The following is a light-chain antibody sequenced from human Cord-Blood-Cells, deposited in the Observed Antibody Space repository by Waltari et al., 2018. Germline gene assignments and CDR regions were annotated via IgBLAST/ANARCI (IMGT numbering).Light chain of an antibody. CDR3: SSYTSSSVV. Sequence: QSALTQPASASGSPGPSITISCTGTSSDVGGYNYVSWYQQHPVKAPKLMIYDVSNRPSGFSNRFSGSKSGNTASLTISGLQAEDEADYYCSSYTSSSVVFGGGTKLTVL. CDR1: SSDVGGYNY. J-gene: IGLJ2*01. V-gene: IGLV2-14*01. CDR2: DVS.